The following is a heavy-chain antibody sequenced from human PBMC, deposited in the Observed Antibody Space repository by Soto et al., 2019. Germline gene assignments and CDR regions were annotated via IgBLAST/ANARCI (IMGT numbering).Heavy chain of an antibody. CDR2: INHSGST. CDR1: GESFRGYY. J-gene: IGHJ5*02. Sequence: ETLSLTCAVYGESFRGYYWSWIRQPPGKGLEWIGEINHSGSTNYNPSLKSRVTISVDTSKNQFSLKLSSVTAADTAVYYCARPGVVVTAPPGDWFDPWGQGTLVTVSS. D-gene: IGHD2-21*02. V-gene: IGHV4-34*01. CDR3: ARPGVVVTAPPGDWFDP.